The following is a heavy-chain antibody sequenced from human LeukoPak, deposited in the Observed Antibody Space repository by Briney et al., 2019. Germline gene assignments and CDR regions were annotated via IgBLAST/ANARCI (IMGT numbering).Heavy chain of an antibody. V-gene: IGHV1-8*01. CDR3: ASPWEGATTY. D-gene: IGHD1-26*01. Sequence: ASVRVSCKASGYTFTSFDINWVRQAPGQGLEWMGWLSPNSSDTAYAPKFLGRVTMTRNTSKSTAYMELSSLTSEDTAVYYCASPWEGATTYWGQGTLVTVSS. CDR2: LSPNSSDT. J-gene: IGHJ4*02. CDR1: GYTFTSFD.